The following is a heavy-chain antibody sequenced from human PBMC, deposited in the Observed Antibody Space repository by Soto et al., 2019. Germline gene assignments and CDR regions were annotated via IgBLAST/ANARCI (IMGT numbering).Heavy chain of an antibody. CDR2: INHSGST. J-gene: IGHJ4*02. V-gene: IGHV4-34*01. CDR3: ARPSIAAAYDY. Sequence: PSETLSLTCAVYGGSFSGYYWSWIRQPPGKGLEWIGEINHSGSTNYNPSLKSRVTISVDTSKNQFSLKLSSVTAADTAVYYCARPSIAAAYDYWGQGTLVTVPS. CDR1: GGSFSGYY. D-gene: IGHD6-13*01.